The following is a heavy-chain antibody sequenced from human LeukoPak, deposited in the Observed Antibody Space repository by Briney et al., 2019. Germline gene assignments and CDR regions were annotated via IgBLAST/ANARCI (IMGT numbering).Heavy chain of an antibody. CDR3: AREYSSSWSNWFDP. J-gene: IGHJ5*02. CDR1: GGSISSYY. V-gene: IGHV4-59*01. CDR2: IYYSGST. Sequence: SSETLSLTCTVSGGSISSYYWSWIRQPPGKGLEWIGYIYYSGSTNYNPSLKSRVTISVDTSKNQFSLKLSPVTAADTAVYYCAREYSSSWSNWFDPWGQGTLVTVSS. D-gene: IGHD6-13*01.